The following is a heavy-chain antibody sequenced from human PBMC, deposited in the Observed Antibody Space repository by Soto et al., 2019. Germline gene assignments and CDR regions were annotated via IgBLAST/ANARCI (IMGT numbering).Heavy chain of an antibody. CDR3: AKDRGTTHFHY. D-gene: IGHD2-15*01. V-gene: IGHV3-30*18. CDR1: GFTSSAYG. J-gene: IGHJ4*02. Sequence: GGSLRLSCAASGFTSSAYGMHWVRQAPGKGLEWVAHISYDGSYEYYAGSVKGRITISRDNSKNTLYLQVNSLRAEDTAVYYCAKDRGTTHFHYWGQGTPVTVS. CDR2: ISYDGSYE.